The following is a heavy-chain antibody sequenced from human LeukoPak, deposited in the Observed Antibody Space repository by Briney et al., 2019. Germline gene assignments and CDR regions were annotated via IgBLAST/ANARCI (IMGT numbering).Heavy chain of an antibody. D-gene: IGHD2-15*01. J-gene: IGHJ4*02. CDR3: AYRKSSYSGGSCHPRPFDY. Sequence: SGPTLVKPTQTLTLTCTFSGFSLSTSGMGVAWIRQPPGKALEWLALIYWDDDKRYSPSLKSRLTITKDTSKNQVVLTMTNMDPVDTATYYCAYRKSSYSGGSCHPRPFDYWGQGTLVTVSS. CDR1: GFSLSTSGMG. CDR2: IYWDDDK. V-gene: IGHV2-5*02.